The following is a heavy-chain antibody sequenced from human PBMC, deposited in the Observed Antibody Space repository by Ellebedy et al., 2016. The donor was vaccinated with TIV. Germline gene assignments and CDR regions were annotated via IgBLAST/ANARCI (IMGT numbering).Heavy chain of an antibody. V-gene: IGHV3-7*01. CDR1: GFTFSSYW. CDR3: ARLHDYLEWVLYGGSNLYLYGMDV. J-gene: IGHJ6*02. CDR2: INQEGSEK. Sequence: PGGSLRLSCVGSGFTFSSYWMSWVRQAPGKGLEWVANINQEGSEKSYVDSVEGRFTISRDDAKNSLYLQMNSLRAEDTAVYYCARLHDYLEWVLYGGSNLYLYGMDVWGQGTSVTVSS. D-gene: IGHD3-3*01.